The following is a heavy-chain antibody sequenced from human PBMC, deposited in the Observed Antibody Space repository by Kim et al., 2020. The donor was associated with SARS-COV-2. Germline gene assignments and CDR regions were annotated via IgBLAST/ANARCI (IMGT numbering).Heavy chain of an antibody. D-gene: IGHD3-22*01. Sequence: YADSVKSRFTLSRDNSKNTLYLQMNSLRAEDTAVYYCAKSSGYYPDYFDYWGQGTLVTVSS. V-gene: IGHV3-23*01. J-gene: IGHJ4*02. CDR3: AKSSGYYPDYFDY.